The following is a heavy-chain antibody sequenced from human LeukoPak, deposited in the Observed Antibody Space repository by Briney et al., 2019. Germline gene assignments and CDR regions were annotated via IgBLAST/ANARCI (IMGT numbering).Heavy chain of an antibody. D-gene: IGHD1-26*01. Sequence: ASVKVSCKASGYTFTGYYMHWVRQAPGQGLEWVAWINPNGGGTNYAPQFRGRVTTSSDTSISTAYMELSSLRSDDTAVYYCARDSYSGSYYYWGQGTLVTVSS. CDR1: GYTFTGYY. V-gene: IGHV1-2*02. CDR2: INPNGGGT. CDR3: ARDSYSGSYYY. J-gene: IGHJ4*02.